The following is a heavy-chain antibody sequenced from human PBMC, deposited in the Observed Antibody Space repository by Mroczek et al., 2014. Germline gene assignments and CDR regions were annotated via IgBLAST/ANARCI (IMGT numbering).Heavy chain of an antibody. V-gene: IGHV3-33*01. CDR1: GFTFSSYG. Sequence: QVQLQESGGRRGPAWRSLRLSCAASGFTFSSYGMHWVRQAPGKGLEWVAVIWYDGSNKYYADSVKGRFTISRDNSKNTLYLQMNSLRAEDTAVYYCARGLRYFDWLFDYWGQGTLVTVSS. CDR2: IWYDGSNK. J-gene: IGHJ4*02. CDR3: ARGLRYFDWLFDY. D-gene: IGHD3-9*01.